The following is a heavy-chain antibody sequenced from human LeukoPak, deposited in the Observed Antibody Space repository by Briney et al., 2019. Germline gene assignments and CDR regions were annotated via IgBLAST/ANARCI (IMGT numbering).Heavy chain of an antibody. CDR1: GFTFSSYG. CDR2: ISGSGGST. V-gene: IGHV3-23*01. Sequence: GGSLRLSCAASGFTFSSYGMSWVRQAPGKGLEWVSAISGSGGSTYYADSVKGRFTISRDNSKNTLYLQMNSLRAEDTAVYYCAKLGGSYHSQIIFLDYWGQGTLVTVSP. J-gene: IGHJ4*02. CDR3: AKLGGSYHSQIIFLDY. D-gene: IGHD1-26*01.